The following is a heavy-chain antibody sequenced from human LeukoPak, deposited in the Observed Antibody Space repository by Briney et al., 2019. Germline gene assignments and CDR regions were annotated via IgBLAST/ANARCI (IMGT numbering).Heavy chain of an antibody. V-gene: IGHV1-69*04. J-gene: IGHJ6*02. CDR2: IIPILGIA. Sequence: SVKVSCKASGGTFSSYAISWVRQAPGQGLEWMGRIIPILGIANYAQKFQGRVTITADKSTSTAYMELSSLRSEDTAVYYCARDAGYCSSTSCYEGYHYYGMDVWGQGTTVTVSS. CDR3: ARDAGYCSSTSCYEGYHYYGMDV. CDR1: GGTFSSYA. D-gene: IGHD2-2*01.